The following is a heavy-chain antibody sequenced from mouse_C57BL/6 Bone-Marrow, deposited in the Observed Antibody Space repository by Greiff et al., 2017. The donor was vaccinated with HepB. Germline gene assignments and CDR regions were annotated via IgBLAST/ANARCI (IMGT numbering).Heavy chain of an antibody. CDR3: TPTVVATVDY. V-gene: IGHV14-4*01. Sequence: VQLKQSGAELVRPGASVKLSCTASGFNIKDDYMHWVKQRPEQGLEWIGWIDPENGDTEYASKFQGKATITADTSSNTAYLQLSSLTSEDTAVYYCTPTVVATVDYWGQGTTLTVSS. D-gene: IGHD1-1*01. CDR1: GFNIKDDY. CDR2: IDPENGDT. J-gene: IGHJ2*01.